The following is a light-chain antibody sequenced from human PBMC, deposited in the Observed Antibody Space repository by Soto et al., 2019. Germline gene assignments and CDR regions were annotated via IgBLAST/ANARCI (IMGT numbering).Light chain of an antibody. CDR3: QKYNSAPLT. CDR1: QGIGGY. V-gene: IGKV1-27*01. Sequence: DIQMTQSPSSLSASLGDRVTITCRARQGIGGYLAWFQQKPGNVPKLLIYDASTLQSGVPSRFSGSGSGTDFTLTISSLQPEDVATYYCQKYNSAPLTFRGGTKVEIK. J-gene: IGKJ4*01. CDR2: DAS.